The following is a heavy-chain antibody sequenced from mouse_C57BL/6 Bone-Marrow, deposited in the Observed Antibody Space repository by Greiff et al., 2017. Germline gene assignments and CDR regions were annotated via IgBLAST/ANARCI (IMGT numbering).Heavy chain of an antibody. D-gene: IGHD1-1*02. V-gene: IGHV3-6*01. Sequence: EVQLQESGPGLVKPSQSLSLTCSVTGYSITSGYYWNWIRQFPGNKLEWMGYISYDGSNNYNPSLKNRISITRDTSKNQFFLKLNSVTTEDTATYYCARDHGCGSYYWGQGTTLTVSS. CDR3: ARDHGCGSYY. CDR1: GYSITSGYY. CDR2: ISYDGSN. J-gene: IGHJ2*01.